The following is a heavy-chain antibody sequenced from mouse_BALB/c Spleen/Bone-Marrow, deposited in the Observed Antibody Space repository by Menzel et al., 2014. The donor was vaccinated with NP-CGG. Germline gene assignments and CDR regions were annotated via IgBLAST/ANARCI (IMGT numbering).Heavy chain of an antibody. CDR1: GFDFSRYW. CDR2: INPDSSTI. D-gene: IGHD1-1*01. J-gene: IGHJ4*01. V-gene: IGHV4-1*02. Sequence: EVQLQQSGGGLVQPGGSLKLSCAASGFDFSRYWMSWVRQAPGKGLEWIGEINPDSSTINYTPSLKDKFIISRDNAKNTLYLQMSKVRSEDTALYYCARLGYYGAMGYWGQGTSVTVSS. CDR3: ARLGYYGAMGY.